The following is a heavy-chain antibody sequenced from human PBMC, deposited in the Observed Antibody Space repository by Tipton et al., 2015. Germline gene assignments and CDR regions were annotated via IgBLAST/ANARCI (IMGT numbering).Heavy chain of an antibody. V-gene: IGHV4-38-2*01. CDR3: ARGLLLWFGMSDY. J-gene: IGHJ4*02. D-gene: IGHD3-10*01. CDR1: GYSISSGYY. Sequence: TLSLTCDVSGYSISSGYYWGWIRQPPGKGPEWIGSIFHRGDTNYNPSLKSRVTISLDTSKNQFSLKLNSVTAADTAVYYCARGLLLWFGMSDYWGRGTLVTVSS. CDR2: IFHRGDT.